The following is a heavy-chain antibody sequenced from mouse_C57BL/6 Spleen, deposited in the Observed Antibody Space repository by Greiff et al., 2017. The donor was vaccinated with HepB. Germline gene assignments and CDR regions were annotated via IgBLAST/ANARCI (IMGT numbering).Heavy chain of an antibody. J-gene: IGHJ1*03. CDR2: ISNGGGST. CDR3: ARHRYYGSSDWYFDV. CDR1: GFTFSDYY. D-gene: IGHD1-1*01. V-gene: IGHV5-12*01. Sequence: EVQLQESGGGLVQPGGSLKLSCAASGFTFSDYYMYWVRQTPEKRLEWVAYISNGGGSTYYPDTVKGRFTISRDNAKNTLYLQMSRLKSEDTAMYYCARHRYYGSSDWYFDVWGTGTTVTVSS.